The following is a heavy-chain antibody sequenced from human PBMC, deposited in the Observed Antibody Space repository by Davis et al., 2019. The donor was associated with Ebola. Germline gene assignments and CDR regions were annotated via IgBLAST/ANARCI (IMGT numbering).Heavy chain of an antibody. V-gene: IGHV4-59*01. J-gene: IGHJ6*02. D-gene: IGHD2-15*01. CDR2: IYYSGST. CDR3: ARGGDCSGGSCYELYYYYGMDV. CDR1: GGSISSYY. Sequence: PSETLSLTCTVSGGSISSYYWSWIRQPPGKGLEWIGYIYYSGSTNYNPSLKSRVTISVDTSKNQFSLKLSSVTAADTAVYYCARGGDCSGGSCYELYYYYGMDVWGQGTTVTVSS.